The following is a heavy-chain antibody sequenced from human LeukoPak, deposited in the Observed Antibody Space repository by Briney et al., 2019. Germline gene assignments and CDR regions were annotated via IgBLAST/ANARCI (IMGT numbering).Heavy chain of an antibody. CDR2: TRDKARGYRT. CDR1: GVTLSDHH. J-gene: IGHJ3*02. V-gene: IGHV3-72*01. CDR3: ARDGQEGDNSAFDI. Sequence: GGSLRLSCAASGVTLSDHHMDWVRQAPGKGPEWVGRTRDKARGYRTEYAASVKDRFTISRDDSKTLVYLQMNSLKIEDTAVYYCARDGQEGDNSAFDIWGQGTVVTVYS. D-gene: IGHD3-22*01.